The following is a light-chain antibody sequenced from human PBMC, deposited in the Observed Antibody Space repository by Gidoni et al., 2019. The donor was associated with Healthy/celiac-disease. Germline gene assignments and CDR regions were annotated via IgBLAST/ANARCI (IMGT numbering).Light chain of an antibody. V-gene: IGKV3-20*01. CDR3: QQYGSSPALT. CDR2: GAS. CDR1: QSVSSSY. J-gene: IGKJ4*01. Sequence: DIVLTQSPVTLSLSPGERATLSCRASQSVSSSYLAWYQQKPGQAPRLLIYGASSRATGIPDRFSGSGSGTDFTLTISRLETEDFAVDYCQQYGSSPALTFGGGTKVEIK.